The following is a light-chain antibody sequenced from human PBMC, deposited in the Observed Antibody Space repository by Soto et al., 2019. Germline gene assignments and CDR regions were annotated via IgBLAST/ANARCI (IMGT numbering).Light chain of an antibody. CDR3: QQRSNWPIT. J-gene: IGKJ5*01. V-gene: IGKV3-11*01. CDR1: QSVGSY. Sequence: EVVLTHSPATLSVSPGERATLSCRASQSVGSYLAWYQQKPGQAPRLLIYDASNRATGIPARFSGSGSGTDFTLTISSLQTEDFAVYYCQQRSNWPITFGQGTRLEIK. CDR2: DAS.